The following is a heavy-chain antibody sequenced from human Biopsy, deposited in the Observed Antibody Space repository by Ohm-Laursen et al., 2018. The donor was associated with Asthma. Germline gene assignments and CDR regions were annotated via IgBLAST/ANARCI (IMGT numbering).Heavy chain of an antibody. CDR1: GGYLTGHY. CDR2: IDQSGYT. D-gene: IGHD1-20*01. Sequence: GTLSLTCTVYGGYLTGHYWNWIRQPPGKGLEWIGEIDQSGYTNYNPSLKSRVTISADTSKNQFYLNLTSVTAADTAVYFCARAAITGIRGWFDPWGQGTQVTVSS. V-gene: IGHV4-34*01. CDR3: ARAAITGIRGWFDP. J-gene: IGHJ5*02.